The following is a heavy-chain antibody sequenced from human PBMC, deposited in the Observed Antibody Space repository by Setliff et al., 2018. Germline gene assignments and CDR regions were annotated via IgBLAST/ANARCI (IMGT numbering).Heavy chain of an antibody. V-gene: IGHV3-21*01. CDR2: ISYSSSYI. Sequence: PGGSLRLSCAASGFTFSSYNMNWVRQAPGKGLEWVSSISYSSSYIYYADSVKGRFTISRDNAKNPLYRQMNSLRAEDTAVYYCASSAYLDYYFDYWGQGTLVTVSS. CDR1: GFTFSSYN. J-gene: IGHJ4*02. D-gene: IGHD3-22*01. CDR3: ASSAYLDYYFDY.